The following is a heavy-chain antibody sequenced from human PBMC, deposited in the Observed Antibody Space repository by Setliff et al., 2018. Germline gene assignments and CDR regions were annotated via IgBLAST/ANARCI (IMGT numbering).Heavy chain of an antibody. CDR1: GFTFSNCW. CDR2: ITNDGSST. Sequence: PGGSLRLSCAASGFTFSNCWMQWVRQAPGKGPVWVSRITNDGSSTIYADSVKGRFTISRDNAKNTLYLQMNSLGAEDTAVYYCTREAPRQGDYYMDVWGKGTTVTVSS. J-gene: IGHJ6*03. V-gene: IGHV3-74*01. CDR3: TREAPRQGDYYMDV.